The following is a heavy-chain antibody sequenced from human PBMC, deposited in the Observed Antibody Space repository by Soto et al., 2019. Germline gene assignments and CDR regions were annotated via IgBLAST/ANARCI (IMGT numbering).Heavy chain of an antibody. CDR2: IYYSGST. Sequence: PSETLSLTCTVSGGSISSYYWSWIRQPPGKGLEWIGYIYYSGSTNYNPSLKSRVTISVDTSKNQLSLKLSSVTAADTAVYYCARDPGGVQWFGEPTNYFDYWGQGTLVTVSS. CDR3: ARDPGGVQWFGEPTNYFDY. CDR1: GGSISSYY. V-gene: IGHV4-59*01. D-gene: IGHD3-10*01. J-gene: IGHJ4*02.